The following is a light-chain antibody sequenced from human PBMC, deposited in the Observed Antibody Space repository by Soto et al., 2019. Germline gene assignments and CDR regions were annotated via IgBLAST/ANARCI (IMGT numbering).Light chain of an antibody. J-gene: IGLJ2*01. CDR2: GVS. CDR3: CSYISIYTLDVI. V-gene: IGLV2-14*01. Sequence: QSALTQPASVSGSLGQSITISCTGTSTDVGGYNYVSWYQHHPGKAPKLIIYGVSDRPSGVSNRFSGSKSGNTASLTISGLQAEDEADYCCCSYISIYTLDVIVGGGTQLTVL. CDR1: STDVGGYNY.